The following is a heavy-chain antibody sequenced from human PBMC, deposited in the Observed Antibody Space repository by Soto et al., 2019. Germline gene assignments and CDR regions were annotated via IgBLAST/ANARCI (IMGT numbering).Heavy chain of an antibody. CDR1: VGTFSSYD. J-gene: IGHJ4*02. V-gene: IGHV1-69*01. CDR2: IIPIFGTA. CDR3: ARGALFLEWLRDYYFDY. D-gene: IGHD3-3*01. Sequence: GPPVKVSCKSSVGTFSSYDIIWVRQAPGQGLEWMGGIIPIFGTAIYAQKFQGRVTITADESTSTAYMELSSLRSEDTAVYYCARGALFLEWLRDYYFDYWGQGTLVT.